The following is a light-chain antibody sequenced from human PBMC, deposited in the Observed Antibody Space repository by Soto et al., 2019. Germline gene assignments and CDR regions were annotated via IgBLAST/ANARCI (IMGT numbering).Light chain of an antibody. CDR1: QGISYY. CDR2: DAS. V-gene: IGKV1-9*01. Sequence: DIQLTQSPSFLSASVGDRVTITCRASQGISYYLAWYQKKPGKAPKALIYDASTLRTGVPPRFRGSGSRTEFTLTISSLQPEDFATYYCQQLITAPFSFGPGTKVDIK. CDR3: QQLITAPFS. J-gene: IGKJ3*01.